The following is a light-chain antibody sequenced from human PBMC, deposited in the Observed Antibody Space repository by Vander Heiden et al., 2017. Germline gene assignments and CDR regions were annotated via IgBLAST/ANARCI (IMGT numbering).Light chain of an antibody. CDR1: NIGSKS. J-gene: IGLJ2*01. CDR2: DDS. Sequence: SYVLTQPPSASAAPGQTARISCGGNNIGSKSVHGYQQRPGQTPVLVVYDDSDRPSGIPERLSGSNSGNTATLTISRVEAGDEADYYCQMWDSSSDHVVFGGGTKLTVL. V-gene: IGLV3-21*02. CDR3: QMWDSSSDHVV.